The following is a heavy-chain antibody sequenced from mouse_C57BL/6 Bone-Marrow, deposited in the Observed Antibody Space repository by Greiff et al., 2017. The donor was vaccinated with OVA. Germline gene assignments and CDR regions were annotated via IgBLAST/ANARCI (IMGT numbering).Heavy chain of an antibody. CDR3: ARRGVVGDY. V-gene: IGHV1-42*01. D-gene: IGHD1-1*02. CDR1: GYSFTGYY. CDR2: INPSTGGT. J-gene: IGHJ4*01. Sequence: VQLKESGPELVKPGASVKISCKASGYSFTGYYMNWVKQSPEKSLEWIGEINPSTGGTTYNQKFKAKATLTVDKSSSTAYMQLKSLTSEDSAVYYCARRGVVGDYWGQGTSVTVSS.